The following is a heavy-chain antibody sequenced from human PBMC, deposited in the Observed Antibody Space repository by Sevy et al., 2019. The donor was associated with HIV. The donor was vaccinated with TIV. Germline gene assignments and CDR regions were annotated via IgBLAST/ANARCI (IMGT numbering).Heavy chain of an antibody. CDR1: GFSFSNSP. J-gene: IGHJ6*02. D-gene: IGHD6-13*01. Sequence: GGSLRLSCAASGFSFSNSPLHWVRQAPGKGLDWVAVISIDGSDKYYADSVKGRFTISRDNSKDMLYLQMNSLRAEDTAVYFCAKDIAATAYYYYGLDVWGQGTTVTVSS. CDR3: AKDIAATAYYYYGLDV. V-gene: IGHV3-30-3*01. CDR2: ISIDGSDK.